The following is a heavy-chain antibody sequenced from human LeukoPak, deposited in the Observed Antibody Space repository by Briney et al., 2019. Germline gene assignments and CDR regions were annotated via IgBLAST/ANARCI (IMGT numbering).Heavy chain of an antibody. CDR1: GSDFSSHN. CDR2: ISNDGSNK. CDR3: ARDGQAQLLWFGEGSERNWFDP. Sequence: GGSLRLSCAVSGSDFSSHNFHWVRQAPGKGLEWVAVISNDGSNKDYADSVKGRFTISRDNSKNTLYLQMSSLRSEDTAVYYCARDGQAQLLWFGEGSERNWFDPWGQGTLVTVSS. J-gene: IGHJ5*02. V-gene: IGHV3-30*19. D-gene: IGHD3-10*01.